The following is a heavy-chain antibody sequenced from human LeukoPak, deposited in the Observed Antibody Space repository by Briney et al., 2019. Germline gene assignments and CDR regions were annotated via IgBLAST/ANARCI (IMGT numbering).Heavy chain of an antibody. CDR2: IDPSDSYP. J-gene: IGHJ4*02. CDR3: ARRTLGYCSIGNCYSDY. CDR1: GYSFTSYW. Sequence: GESPQILCRGSGYSFTSYWISWVRQMPGKGLEWMGRIDPSDSYPNYSPSFQGHVTISADKSISTASLQSSSLRASDTAIYYCARRTLGYCSIGNCYSDYWGQGTLFSLSS. D-gene: IGHD2-15*01. V-gene: IGHV5-10-1*01.